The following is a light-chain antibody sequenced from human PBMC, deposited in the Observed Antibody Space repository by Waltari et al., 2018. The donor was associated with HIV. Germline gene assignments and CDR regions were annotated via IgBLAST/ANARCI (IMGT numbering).Light chain of an antibody. Sequence: SYELTQPPSVSVSPGETASITCSGDELGSRYVSWYQQKPGQSTLLVIYQDTKRPSGIPGRFSGANSWNPGTLTISGTQTMDEADYYCQAWGTSNVVFGGGTKLTVL. CDR3: QAWGTSNVV. V-gene: IGLV3-1*01. CDR1: ELGSRY. J-gene: IGLJ2*01. CDR2: QDT.